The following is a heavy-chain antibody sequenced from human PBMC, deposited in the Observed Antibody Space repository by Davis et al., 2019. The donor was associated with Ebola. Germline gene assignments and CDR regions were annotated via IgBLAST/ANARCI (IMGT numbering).Heavy chain of an antibody. J-gene: IGHJ5*02. CDR3: ARWNANFDWLFAWGGGFDP. Sequence: PGGSLRLSCAASGFTFSSYAMSWVRQAPGKGLEWVSAISGSGGSTYYADSVKGRFTISRDNSKNTLYLQMNSLRAGDTAVYYCARWNANFDWLFAWGGGFDPWGQGTLVTVSS. CDR1: GFTFSSYA. V-gene: IGHV3-23*01. CDR2: ISGSGGST. D-gene: IGHD3-9*01.